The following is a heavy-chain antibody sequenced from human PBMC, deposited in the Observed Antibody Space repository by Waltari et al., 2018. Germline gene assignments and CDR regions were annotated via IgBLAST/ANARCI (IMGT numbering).Heavy chain of an antibody. V-gene: IGHV4-39*01. J-gene: IGHJ4*02. CDR3: ARHRPNIVVVVAAIDY. D-gene: IGHD2-15*01. Sequence: QLQLQESGPGLVKPSETLSLTCTVSGGSISSSSYYWGWIRQPPGKGLEWIGTIYNSGSTYYNPSLKSRVTISVDTSRNQFSLKLSSVTAADTAVYYCARHRPNIVVVVAAIDYWGQGTLVTVSS. CDR2: IYNSGST. CDR1: GGSISSSSYY.